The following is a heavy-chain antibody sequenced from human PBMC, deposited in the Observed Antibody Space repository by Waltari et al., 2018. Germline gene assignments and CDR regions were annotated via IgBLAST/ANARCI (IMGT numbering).Heavy chain of an antibody. J-gene: IGHJ5*02. CDR3: ARDRGAVAADTRYNWFDP. V-gene: IGHV1-69*04. Sequence: VQLVPPGAEVKKPGSSATVPCKVYGGTFSSHHASWVRQTTGHGHEWTGRIIPILDIANYAQKCQGRVTMTADKSTSTAYMELSSLRSEDTAVYYWARDRGAVAADTRYNWFDPWGQGTLVTVSS. CDR1: GGTFSSHH. CDR2: IIPILDIA. D-gene: IGHD6-19*01.